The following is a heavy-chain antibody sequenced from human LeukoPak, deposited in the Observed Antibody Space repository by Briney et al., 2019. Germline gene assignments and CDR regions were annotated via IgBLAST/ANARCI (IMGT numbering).Heavy chain of an antibody. CDR3: AREVSGDPGGY. Sequence: GASVKVSCKASGYTFTSYGISWVRQAPGQGLEWMGWISAYNGNTNYAQKLQGRVTMTTDTSTSTAYMELSRLRSDDTAVYFCAREVSGDPGGYWGQGTLVTVSS. CDR2: ISAYNGNT. D-gene: IGHD7-27*01. J-gene: IGHJ4*02. CDR1: GYTFTSYG. V-gene: IGHV1-18*01.